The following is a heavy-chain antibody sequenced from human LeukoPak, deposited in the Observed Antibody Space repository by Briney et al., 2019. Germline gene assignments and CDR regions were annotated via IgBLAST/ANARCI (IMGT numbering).Heavy chain of an antibody. D-gene: IGHD6-19*01. J-gene: IGHJ4*02. CDR1: GYTFTSYG. CDR3: ARDRSDQRYSSGWYYFDY. CDR2: ISAYNGNT. V-gene: IGHV1-18*01. Sequence: ASVKVSCKASGYTFTSYGISWVRQAPGQGLEWMGWISAYNGNTNYAQKFQGRVTMTTDTSTSTAYMELRSLRSDDTAVYCCARDRSDQRYSSGWYYFDYWGQGTLVTVSS.